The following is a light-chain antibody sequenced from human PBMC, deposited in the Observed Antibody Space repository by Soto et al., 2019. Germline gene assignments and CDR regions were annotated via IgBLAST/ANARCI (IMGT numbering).Light chain of an antibody. V-gene: IGLV1-36*01. J-gene: IGLJ2*01. CDR1: SSNIGNNA. CDR2: YDD. CDR3: AAWDDSLNGVL. Sequence: QSVLTQPPSVSEAPRQRVTISCSGSSSNIGNNAVNWYQQLPGKAPKLLIYYDDLLPSGVSDRFSGSKSGTSASLAISGLQSEDEADYYCAAWDDSLNGVLFGGGTKHTVL.